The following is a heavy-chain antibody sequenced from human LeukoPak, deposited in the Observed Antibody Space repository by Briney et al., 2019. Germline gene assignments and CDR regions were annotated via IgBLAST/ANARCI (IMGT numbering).Heavy chain of an antibody. CDR1: GYSFTSYW. V-gene: IGHV5-51*01. CDR3: ARRPITMVRGVPGWFDP. D-gene: IGHD3-10*01. CDR2: IYPRDSDT. Sequence: MHGESLKISCKGSGYSFTSYWIGWVRQMPGKGLEWMGIIYPRDSDTRYSPSFQGQVTISADKSISTAYLQWSSLKAPDTAMYHCARRPITMVRGVPGWFDPWGQGTLVTVSS. J-gene: IGHJ5*02.